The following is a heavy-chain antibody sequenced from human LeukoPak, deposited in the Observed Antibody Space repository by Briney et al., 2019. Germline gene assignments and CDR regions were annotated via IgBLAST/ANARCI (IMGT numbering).Heavy chain of an antibody. V-gene: IGHV4-34*01. J-gene: IGHJ5*02. CDR2: INHSGST. CDR3: ARELVKANWFDP. D-gene: IGHD1-1*01. CDR1: GGSFSGYY. Sequence: SETLSLTSAVYGGSFSGYYWSWIRQPPGKGLEWIGEINHSGSTNYNPSLKSRVTISVDTSKNQFSLKLSSVTAADTAVYYCARELVKANWFDPWGQGTLVTVSS.